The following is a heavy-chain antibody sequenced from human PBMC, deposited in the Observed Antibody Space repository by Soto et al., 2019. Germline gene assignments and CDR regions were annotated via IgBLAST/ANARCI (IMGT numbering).Heavy chain of an antibody. V-gene: IGHV3-66*01. CDR1: GFTVTATS. CDR3: TSAAPWWEDDY. CDR2: IYSGDTT. Sequence: EVQLVESGGGLVQPGGSLRLSCAASGFTVTATSMSWVRQAPGKRLEWVSVIYSGDTTYYADSVKGRFSVSRDMSKNTLYLQMDSLRADDTAVYYCTSAAPWWEDDYWGQGTLVSVSS. J-gene: IGHJ4*02. D-gene: IGHD1-26*01.